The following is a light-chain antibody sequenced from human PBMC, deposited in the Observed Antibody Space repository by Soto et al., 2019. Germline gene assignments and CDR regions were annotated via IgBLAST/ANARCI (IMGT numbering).Light chain of an antibody. CDR2: AAS. J-gene: IGKJ5*01. CDR1: QDISDF. Sequence: IQLTQSPSFLSASVRDRVTISCRASQDISDFLAWYQQKPGKPPKLLIYAASTLQTEVPSRFSGSGSGTEFTLTINSLQPEDFATYYCQQLNSFPPAFGHGTRLEI. CDR3: QQLNSFPPA. V-gene: IGKV1-9*01.